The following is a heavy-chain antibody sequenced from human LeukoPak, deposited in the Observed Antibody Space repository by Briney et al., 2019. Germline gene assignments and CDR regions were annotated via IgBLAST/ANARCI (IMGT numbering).Heavy chain of an antibody. CDR1: GFTFNNYA. CDR2: ISYDGSNK. Sequence: GGSLRLSCAASGFTFNNYAMHWVRQAPGKGLEWVAVISYDGSNKYYADSVKGRFTISRDNSKNTLYLQMNSLRAEDTAVYYCARGGDMMDVWGKGTTVTVSS. V-gene: IGHV3-30*04. CDR3: ARGGDMMDV. D-gene: IGHD3-16*01. J-gene: IGHJ6*04.